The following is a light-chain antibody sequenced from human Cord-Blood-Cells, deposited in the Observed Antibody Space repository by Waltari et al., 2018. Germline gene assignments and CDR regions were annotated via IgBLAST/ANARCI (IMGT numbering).Light chain of an antibody. CDR3: QQRSNWPPWT. V-gene: IGKV3-11*01. CDR2: DAS. Sequence: EIVLTQSPATLSLSPGASATHSCTARQSVRSYLAWYQQKHGQAPRLLIYDASNRATCIPARFSGSGSGTYFTLTISSLEPEDFAVYYCQQRSNWPPWTFGQGTKVEIK. CDR1: QSVRSY. J-gene: IGKJ1*01.